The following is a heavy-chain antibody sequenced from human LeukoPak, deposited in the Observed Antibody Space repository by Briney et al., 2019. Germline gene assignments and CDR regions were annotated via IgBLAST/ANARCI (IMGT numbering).Heavy chain of an antibody. CDR1: GYTFTVYY. V-gene: IGHV1-2*02. J-gene: IGHJ4*02. Sequence: ASVTVSCKASGYTFTVYYIHWLRQAPGQGLEWMGWINPNSGDTNYAQKFQGTVTVTRDTSISTAFMELKRLTSDDTAVYYCAREGAGGSWAGYWGQGTLVTVSS. D-gene: IGHD1-26*01. CDR2: INPNSGDT. CDR3: AREGAGGSWAGY.